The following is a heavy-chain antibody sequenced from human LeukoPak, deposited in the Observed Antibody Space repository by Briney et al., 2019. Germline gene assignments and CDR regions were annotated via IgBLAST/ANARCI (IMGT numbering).Heavy chain of an antibody. CDR2: ISGSGGST. CDR1: GFTFSSYA. V-gene: IGHV3-23*01. D-gene: IGHD2-2*01. J-gene: IGHJ4*02. CDR3: ARDRLGCSSISCYCDY. Sequence: GGSLRLSCAASGFTFSSYAMSWVRQAPGKGLEWVSAISGSGGSTYYADSVKGRFTISRDNSKNTLYLQMNSLRADDTAVYYCARDRLGCSSISCYCDYWGQGTLVTVSS.